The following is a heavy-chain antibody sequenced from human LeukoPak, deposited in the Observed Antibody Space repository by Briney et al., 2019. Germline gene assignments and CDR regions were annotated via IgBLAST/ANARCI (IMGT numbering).Heavy chain of an antibody. V-gene: IGHV4-59*01. CDR1: GGSISSYY. J-gene: IGHJ5*02. CDR2: IYYSGST. Sequence: SETLSLTCTVSGGSISSYYWSWIRQPPGKGLEWIGYIYYSGSTNYKPSLKSRVTISVDTSKNQLSLKLSSVTAADTAVYYCARGGYYGSGNDFRFDPWGQGTLVTVSS. CDR3: ARGGYYGSGNDFRFDP. D-gene: IGHD3-10*01.